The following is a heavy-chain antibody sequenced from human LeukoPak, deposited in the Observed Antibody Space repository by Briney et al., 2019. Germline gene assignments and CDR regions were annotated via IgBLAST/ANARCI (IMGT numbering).Heavy chain of an antibody. CDR2: IIPILGIA. CDR3: ATGYCSSTSCLYFDY. CDR1: GGTFSSYT. J-gene: IGHJ4*02. D-gene: IGHD2-2*03. Sequence: ASVKVSCKASGGTFSSYTISWVRQAPGQGLEWMGRIIPILGIASYAQKFQGRVTITADKSTSTAYMELSSLRSEDTAVYYCATGYCSSTSCLYFDYWGQGTLVTVSS. V-gene: IGHV1-69*02.